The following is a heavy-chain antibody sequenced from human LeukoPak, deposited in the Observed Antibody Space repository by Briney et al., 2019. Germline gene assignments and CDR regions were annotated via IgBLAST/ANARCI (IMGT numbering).Heavy chain of an antibody. D-gene: IGHD2-2*01. CDR1: GYTFTSYG. Sequence: ASVKVSCKASGYTFTSYGISWVRQAPGQGLEWMGWLSGYTGNTNYAQKLQGRVTMTTDTSTSTAYMELRSLRSDYTAVYYCAREGHCSSTVCYDPYNWFDPWGQGTLVTVSS. CDR3: AREGHCSSTVCYDPYNWFDP. CDR2: LSGYTGNT. V-gene: IGHV1-18*01. J-gene: IGHJ5*02.